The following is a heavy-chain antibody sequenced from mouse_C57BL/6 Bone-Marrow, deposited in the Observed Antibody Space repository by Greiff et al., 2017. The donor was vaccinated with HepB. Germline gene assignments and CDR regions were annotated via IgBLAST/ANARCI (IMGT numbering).Heavy chain of an antibody. CDR3: ARTLYDYDGYYFDY. V-gene: IGHV2-9-1*01. D-gene: IGHD2-4*01. CDR2: IWTGGGT. J-gene: IGHJ2*01. Sequence: VKLVESGPGLVAPSQSLSITCTVSGFSLTSYAISWVRQPPGKGLEWLGVIWTGGGTNYNSALKSRLSISKDNSKSQVFLKMNSLQTDDTARYYCARTLYDYDGYYFDYWGQGTTLTVSS. CDR1: GFSLTSYA.